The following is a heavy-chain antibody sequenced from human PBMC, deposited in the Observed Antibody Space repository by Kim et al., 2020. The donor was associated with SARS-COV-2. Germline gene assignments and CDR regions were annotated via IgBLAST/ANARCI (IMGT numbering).Heavy chain of an antibody. J-gene: IGHJ4*02. CDR1: GFIVSSYS. D-gene: IGHD3-10*01. Sequence: GGSLRLSCATSGFIVSSYSMNWVRQAPGKGLEWVSSISSSGTYIHYADSVKGRFTISRDNAKNSLYLHMNSLRAEDTAGYYYARDNSGFSENYFDYWGQG. V-gene: IGHV3-21*01. CDR3: ARDNSGFSENYFDY. CDR2: ISSSGTYI.